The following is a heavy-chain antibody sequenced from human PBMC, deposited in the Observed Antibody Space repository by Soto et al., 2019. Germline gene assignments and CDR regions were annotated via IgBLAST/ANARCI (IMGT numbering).Heavy chain of an antibody. Sequence: ASVKVSCKASGDSFINYDISWVRQAPGQGLEWMGWVSAYNGNTNYAQKFQGRVTMTTDTSTSTAYMELRSLRSDDTAVYYCARDFNCTRRCIDVFDIWGQGTMVTVSS. CDR2: VSAYNGNT. CDR1: GDSFINYD. CDR3: ARDFNCTRRCIDVFDI. D-gene: IGHD2-8*01. V-gene: IGHV1-18*01. J-gene: IGHJ3*02.